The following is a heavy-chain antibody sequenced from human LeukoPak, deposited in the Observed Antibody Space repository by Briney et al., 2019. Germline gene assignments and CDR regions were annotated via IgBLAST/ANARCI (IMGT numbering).Heavy chain of an antibody. V-gene: IGHV3-7*01. CDR2: IKQDGSEK. CDR1: GFSFSSYW. Sequence: PGGSLRLSCAASGFSFSSYWMSWVRQAPGKGLEWVANIKQDGSEKYYVDSVKGRFTISRDNAKNSLYLQMNSLRAEDTAVYYCARRGHYDSSGYDYWGQGTLVTVSS. D-gene: IGHD3-22*01. CDR3: ARRGHYDSSGYDY. J-gene: IGHJ4*02.